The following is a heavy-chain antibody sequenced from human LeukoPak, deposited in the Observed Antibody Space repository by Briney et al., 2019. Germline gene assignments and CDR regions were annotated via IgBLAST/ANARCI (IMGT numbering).Heavy chain of an antibody. CDR2: VSGSGDST. V-gene: IGHV3-23*01. D-gene: IGHD5-24*01. CDR3: AKDDGYYYGMDV. Sequence: GGSLRLSCAASGFTSTSYAMSWVRQAPGKGLEWVSAVSGSGDSTYYADSVKGRFTISRDNSKNTLYLQMNSLRAEDTAVYYCAKDDGYYYGMDVWGQGTTVTVSS. CDR1: GFTSTSYA. J-gene: IGHJ6*02.